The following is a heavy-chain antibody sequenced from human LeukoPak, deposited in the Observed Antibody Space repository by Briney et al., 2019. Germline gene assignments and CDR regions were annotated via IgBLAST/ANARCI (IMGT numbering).Heavy chain of an antibody. V-gene: IGHV1-2*04. D-gene: IGHD3-22*01. CDR2: INPKSGDT. J-gene: IGHJ4*02. CDR3: ARYWYYDGSGAYPYFGY. CDR1: GYTFTGYY. Sequence: ASVKVSCKASGYTFTGYYIHWVRQAPGQGLEWMGWINPKSGDTNYAQKFQGWVTMTRDTSISTAYMELSSLRSDDTALYYCARYWYYDGSGAYPYFGYWGQGTLVTVSS.